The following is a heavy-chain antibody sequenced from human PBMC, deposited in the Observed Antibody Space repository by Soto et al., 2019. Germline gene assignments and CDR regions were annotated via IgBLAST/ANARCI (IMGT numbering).Heavy chain of an antibody. D-gene: IGHD3-3*01. Sequence: SLKISCAASGFTFDDYAMHWVRQAPGKGLEWVSGISWNSGSIGYADSVKGRFTISRDNAKNSLYLQMNSLRAEDTALYYCAKEDRGIFGVARGVYYYYYMDVWGKGTTVTVSS. J-gene: IGHJ6*03. CDR2: ISWNSGSI. CDR1: GFTFDDYA. CDR3: AKEDRGIFGVARGVYYYYYMDV. V-gene: IGHV3-9*01.